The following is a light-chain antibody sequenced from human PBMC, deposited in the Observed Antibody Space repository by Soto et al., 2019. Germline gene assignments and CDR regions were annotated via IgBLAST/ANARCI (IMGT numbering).Light chain of an antibody. CDR2: GAS. Sequence: EIVLTQSPGTLSLSPGDGATLSCRASQSIRSSYFVWYQQKPGQAPRLLIYGASSRATGIPDRFSGSGSGTDFSLTISRLEPEDFAVYYCQQYGSSPYSFGQGTKLEIK. CDR3: QQYGSSPYS. J-gene: IGKJ2*03. V-gene: IGKV3-20*01. CDR1: QSIRSSY.